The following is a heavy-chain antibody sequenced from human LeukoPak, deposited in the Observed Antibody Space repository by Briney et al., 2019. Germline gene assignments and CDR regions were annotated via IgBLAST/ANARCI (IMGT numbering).Heavy chain of an antibody. V-gene: IGHV1-18*01. D-gene: IGHD3-22*01. CDR2: ISAYNGNT. Sequence: ASVKVSCKASGYTFTSYGISWVRQAPGQGLEWMGWISAYNGNTNYAQKLQGRVTMTTDTSTSTAYMELRSLRSDDTAVYYCARATPYDSSGYYYLYYYGMDVWGQGTTVTVSS. J-gene: IGHJ6*02. CDR1: GYTFTSYG. CDR3: ARATPYDSSGYYYLYYYGMDV.